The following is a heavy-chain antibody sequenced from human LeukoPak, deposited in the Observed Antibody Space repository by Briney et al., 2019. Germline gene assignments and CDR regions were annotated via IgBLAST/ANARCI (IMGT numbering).Heavy chain of an antibody. D-gene: IGHD4-17*01. CDR1: GFIYRDLY. Sequence: GGSVRLSCAASGFIYRDLYMDWVRQAPGKGRAGVAQNRMKAYGASTEDTASVKGRFTISRDDSKNFLYLQMNSLKDEDTAIYYCARERSDGEDVGETFDYWGQGTLVTVSS. V-gene: IGHV3-72*01. CDR2: NRMKAYGAST. J-gene: IGHJ4*02. CDR3: ARERSDGEDVGETFDY.